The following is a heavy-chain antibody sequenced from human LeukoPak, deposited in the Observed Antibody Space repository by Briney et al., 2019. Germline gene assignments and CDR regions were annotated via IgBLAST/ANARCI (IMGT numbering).Heavy chain of an antibody. D-gene: IGHD6-19*01. V-gene: IGHV3-23*01. CDR3: AKDSSGLDAFDI. J-gene: IGHJ3*02. Sequence: PSGGSLRLSCAASGFTFSSYAMSWVRQAPGKGLEWVSAISGSGGSTYYADSVKGRFTISRDNSKNTLYLQMNSLRAEDTAVYYCAKDSSGLDAFDIWGQGTMVTVSS. CDR2: ISGSGGST. CDR1: GFTFSSYA.